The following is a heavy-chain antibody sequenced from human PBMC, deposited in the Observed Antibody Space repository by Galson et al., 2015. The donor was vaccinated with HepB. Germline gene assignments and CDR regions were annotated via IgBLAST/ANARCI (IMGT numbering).Heavy chain of an antibody. CDR2: ISYDGSNK. CDR3: ARVQVSSSWFETNDY. J-gene: IGHJ4*02. CDR1: GFTFSSYA. D-gene: IGHD6-13*01. Sequence: SLRLSCAASGFTFSSYAMHWVRQAPGKGLEWVAVISYDGSNKYYADSVKGRFTISRDNSKNSLYLQVNSLRDEDTAVYYCARVQVSSSWFETNDYWGQGTLVTVSS. V-gene: IGHV3-30*04.